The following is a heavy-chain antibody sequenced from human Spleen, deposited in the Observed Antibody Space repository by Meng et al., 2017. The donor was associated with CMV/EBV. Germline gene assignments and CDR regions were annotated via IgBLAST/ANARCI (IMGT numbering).Heavy chain of an antibody. CDR3: AKSVFVVVPSAPFDH. J-gene: IGHJ4*02. D-gene: IGHD2-2*01. Sequence: GGSLRLSCXASGFTFDDFSMHWVRQTPGKGLEWVSGISWNSESVGYADSVKGRFTISRDNAKKSLYLQMNSLRVEDTALYYCAKSVFVVVPSAPFDHWGQGTLVTVSS. CDR1: GFTFDDFS. CDR2: ISWNSESV. V-gene: IGHV3-9*01.